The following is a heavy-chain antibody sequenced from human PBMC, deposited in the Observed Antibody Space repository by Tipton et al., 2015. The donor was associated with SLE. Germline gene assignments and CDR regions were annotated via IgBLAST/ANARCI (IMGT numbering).Heavy chain of an antibody. CDR2: IYYSGST. CDR3: ARDRLWRYSTSSDAFDI. V-gene: IGHV4-59*11. CDR1: GGSISSHY. J-gene: IGHJ3*02. D-gene: IGHD6-13*01. Sequence: TLSLTCTVSGGSISSHYWSWIRQPPGKGLEWIGYIYYSGSTNYNPSLKSRVTMSVDTSKTQFSLRLTSVTAADTAVYYCARDRLWRYSTSSDAFDIWGQGTMVTVSS.